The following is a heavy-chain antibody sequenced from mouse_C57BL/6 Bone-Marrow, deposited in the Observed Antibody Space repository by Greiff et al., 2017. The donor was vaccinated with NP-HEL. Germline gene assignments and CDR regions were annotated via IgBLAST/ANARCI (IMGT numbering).Heavy chain of an antibody. D-gene: IGHD1-1*01. J-gene: IGHJ1*03. V-gene: IGHV1-9*01. CDR2: ILPGSGST. CDR3: ARAPYYYGSSYWYCGV. CDR1: GFTFTGYW. Sequence: VKLMESGAELMKPGASVKLSCKATGFTFTGYWIEWVKQRPGHGLEWIGEILPGSGSTNYNQKFKGKSTLTVDKSSSTAYMQLSSLTSEDSAVYYCARAPYYYGSSYWYCGVWGTGTTVTVSS.